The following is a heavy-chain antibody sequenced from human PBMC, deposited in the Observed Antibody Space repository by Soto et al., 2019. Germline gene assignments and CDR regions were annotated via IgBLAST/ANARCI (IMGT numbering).Heavy chain of an antibody. Sequence: SETLSLTCTVSGGPISSGGYYWSWIRQHPGKGLEWIGYIYYSGSTYYNPSLKSRVTISVDTSKNQFSLKLSSVTAADTAVYYCARATKGYCSSTSCLSNYGMDVWGQGTTVTVSS. D-gene: IGHD2-2*01. V-gene: IGHV4-31*03. J-gene: IGHJ6*02. CDR1: GGPISSGGYY. CDR3: ARATKGYCSSTSCLSNYGMDV. CDR2: IYYSGST.